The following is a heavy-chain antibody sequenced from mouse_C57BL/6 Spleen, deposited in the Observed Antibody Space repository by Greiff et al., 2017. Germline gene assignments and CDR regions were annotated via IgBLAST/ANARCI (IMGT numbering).Heavy chain of an antibody. D-gene: IGHD2-5*01. CDR3: ARRPYYSNYVDYAMDY. CDR1: GFTFSDYG. Sequence: VQLKESGGGLVKPGGSLKLSCAASGFTFSDYGMHWVRQAPEKGLEWVAYISSGSSTIYYADTVKGRFTISRDNAKNTLFLQMTSLRSEDTAMYYCARRPYYSNYVDYAMDYWGQGTSVTVSS. V-gene: IGHV5-17*01. CDR2: ISSGSSTI. J-gene: IGHJ4*01.